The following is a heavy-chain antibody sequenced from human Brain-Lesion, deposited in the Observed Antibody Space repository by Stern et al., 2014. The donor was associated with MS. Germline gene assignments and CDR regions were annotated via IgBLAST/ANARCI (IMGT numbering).Heavy chain of an antibody. Sequence: EVQLVESGGGFVQPGGSLRLSCAASGFTFSNSWMHWVRQAPGKGLVWVSRINRDGSTTNYADSVKGRFTISRDNAKNTLYLQMSSLRAEDTAVYYCTILSGPYDHWGQGTLVTVSS. D-gene: IGHD3-10*01. V-gene: IGHV3-74*02. CDR2: INRDGSTT. CDR1: GFTFSNSW. J-gene: IGHJ4*02. CDR3: TILSGPYDH.